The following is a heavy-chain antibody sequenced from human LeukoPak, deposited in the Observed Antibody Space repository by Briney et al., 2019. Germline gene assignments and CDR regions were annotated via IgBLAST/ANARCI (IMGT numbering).Heavy chain of an antibody. CDR1: GYTFTGYY. J-gene: IGHJ3*02. Sequence: ASVKVSCKASGYTFTGYYMHWVRQAPGQGLEWMGWINPNSGGTNYAQKFQGRVTMTRDTSISTAYMELSRLRSDVTAVYYCARVGETGENAFDIWGQGTMVTVSS. D-gene: IGHD7-27*01. CDR2: INPNSGGT. CDR3: ARVGETGENAFDI. V-gene: IGHV1-2*02.